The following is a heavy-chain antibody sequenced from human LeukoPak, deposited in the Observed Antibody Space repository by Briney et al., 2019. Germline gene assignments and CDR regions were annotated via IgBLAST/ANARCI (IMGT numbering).Heavy chain of an antibody. CDR2: VYYRVNT. CDR1: GGSGHSINTYY. J-gene: IGHJ4*02. D-gene: IGHD1-1*01. Sequence: KPSETLSPTCTVSGGSGHSINTYYWNWIRQPPGKGLEWIGYVYYRVNTNYNPSLKSRLTISEDTPKSQFSLKVSSVTAADTAVYYCARARTRGNNWYFDYWGQGTLVTVSS. V-gene: IGHV4-59*01. CDR3: ARARTRGNNWYFDY.